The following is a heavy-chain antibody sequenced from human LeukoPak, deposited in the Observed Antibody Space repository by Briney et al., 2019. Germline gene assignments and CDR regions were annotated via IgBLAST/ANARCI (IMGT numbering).Heavy chain of an antibody. V-gene: IGHV3-21*01. J-gene: IGHJ4*02. CDR1: GVTFSSYS. Sequence: GGSLRLSCAASGVTFSSYSMNWVRQAPGKGLEWVSSISRSSSYIYYADSVKGRFTISRDNAKNSLYLQMNSLRAEDTAVYYCVRDIISRSVIIRDLWGQGTLVTVSS. CDR3: VRDIISRSVIIRDL. CDR2: ISRSSSYI. D-gene: IGHD3-3*02.